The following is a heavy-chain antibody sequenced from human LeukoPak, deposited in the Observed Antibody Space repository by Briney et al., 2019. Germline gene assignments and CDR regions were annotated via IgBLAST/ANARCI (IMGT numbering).Heavy chain of an antibody. CDR3: AKSYWETTDAFDI. D-gene: IGHD1-26*01. CDR2: INPNSGGT. V-gene: IGHV1-2*02. CDR1: GYTFTGYY. Sequence: ASVEVSCKASGYTFTGYYMHWVRQAPGQGLEWMGWINPNSGGTNYAQKFQGRVTLTRDTSISTAYMELSRLRSDDTAVYYCAKSYWETTDAFDIWGQGTKVTVSS. J-gene: IGHJ3*02.